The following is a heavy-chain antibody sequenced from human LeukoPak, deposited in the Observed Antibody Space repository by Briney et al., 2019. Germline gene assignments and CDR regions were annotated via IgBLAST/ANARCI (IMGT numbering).Heavy chain of an antibody. V-gene: IGHV3-30-3*01. Sequence: GGSLRLSCAASGFTFSSYDMHWVRQASGKGLEWVAVISYDGSNKYYPDSVKGRFTISRDNSKNTLYLQMNSLRAEDTAVYYCARDDESDYWGQGTLVTVPS. J-gene: IGHJ4*02. CDR2: ISYDGSNK. CDR3: ARDDESDY. CDR1: GFTFSSYD.